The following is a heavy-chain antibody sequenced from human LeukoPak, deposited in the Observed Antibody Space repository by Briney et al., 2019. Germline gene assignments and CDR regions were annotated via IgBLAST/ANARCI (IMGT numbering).Heavy chain of an antibody. Sequence: SETLSLTCAVYGGSFSGYYWSWIRQPPGKGLEWIGEINHSGSTNYNPSLKSRVTISVGTSKNQFSLKLSSVTAADTAVYYCARSRVLWLYIDYWGQGTLVTVSS. CDR2: INHSGST. CDR1: GGSFSGYY. V-gene: IGHV4-34*01. CDR3: ARSRVLWLYIDY. J-gene: IGHJ4*02. D-gene: IGHD2-2*01.